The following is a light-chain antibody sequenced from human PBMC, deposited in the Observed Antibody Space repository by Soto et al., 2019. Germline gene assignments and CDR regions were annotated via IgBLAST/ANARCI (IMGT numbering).Light chain of an antibody. Sequence: DIVMTQSPDSLAVSLGERAAINCKSSQSILYTSNNKNYLAWYQQQPGQPPKLLIYWASTRESVVPDRFSGSGSGTDFTLTISSLQAEDVAVYYCQQYYTTPPYTFGQGTKLEIK. CDR3: QQYYTTPPYT. V-gene: IGKV4-1*01. CDR1: QSILYTSNNKNY. CDR2: WAS. J-gene: IGKJ2*01.